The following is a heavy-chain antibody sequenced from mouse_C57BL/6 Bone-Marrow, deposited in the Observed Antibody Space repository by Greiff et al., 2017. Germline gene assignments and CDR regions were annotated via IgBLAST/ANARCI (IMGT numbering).Heavy chain of an antibody. J-gene: IGHJ2*01. CDR1: GYAFTNYL. CDR2: INPGSGGT. Sequence: QVQLQQSGAELVRPGTSVKVSCKASGYAFTNYLIEWVKQRPGQGLEWIGVINPGSGGTNYNEQFKGKATLTADKSSSTDYMQLSSLTSEDSAVYFCARWRGNYPYYFDYWGQGTTLTVSS. D-gene: IGHD2-1*01. CDR3: ARWRGNYPYYFDY. V-gene: IGHV1-54*01.